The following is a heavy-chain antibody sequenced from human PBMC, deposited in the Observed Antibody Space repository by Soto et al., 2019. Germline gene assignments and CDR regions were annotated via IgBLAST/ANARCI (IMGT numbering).Heavy chain of an antibody. CDR3: ARVRLVGGWWYYFDY. CDR1: GFTFSDYY. V-gene: IGHV3-11*01. D-gene: IGHD1-26*01. CDR2: ISSSGSTI. J-gene: IGHJ4*02. Sequence: GGSLRLSCAASGFTFSDYYMSWIRQAPGKGLEWVSYISSSGSTIYYADSVKGRFTISRDNAKNSLYLQMNSLRAEDTAVYYCARVRLVGGWWYYFDYWGQGTLVTVSS.